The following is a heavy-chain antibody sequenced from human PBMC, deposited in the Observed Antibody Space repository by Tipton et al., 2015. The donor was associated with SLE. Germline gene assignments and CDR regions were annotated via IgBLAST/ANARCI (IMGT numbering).Heavy chain of an antibody. D-gene: IGHD1-26*01. V-gene: IGHV4-59*01. CDR3: ARDSLLNSVTYYLGALDP. CDR1: GGSISSYY. Sequence: TLSLTCTVSGGSISSYYWSWIRQPPGKGLEWIGYISYSGYTSYNLSLKSRVTISIDTSKNQFSLKLSSLTAADTAVYYCARDSLLNSVTYYLGALDPWGRRTLVTVSS. CDR2: ISYSGYT. J-gene: IGHJ5*02.